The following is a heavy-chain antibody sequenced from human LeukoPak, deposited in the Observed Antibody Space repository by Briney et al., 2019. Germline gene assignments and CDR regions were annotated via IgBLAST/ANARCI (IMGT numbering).Heavy chain of an antibody. D-gene: IGHD1-26*01. J-gene: IGHJ4*02. CDR1: SSYA. CDR3: ARRSGSYWD. Sequence: GGSLRLSCAAFSSYAMSWVRQAPGKGLEWVSYISSGSSTIYYADSVKGRFTISRDNAKNSLYLQMNSLRDEDTAVYYCARRSGSYWDWGQGTLVTVSS. V-gene: IGHV3-48*02. CDR2: ISSGSSTI.